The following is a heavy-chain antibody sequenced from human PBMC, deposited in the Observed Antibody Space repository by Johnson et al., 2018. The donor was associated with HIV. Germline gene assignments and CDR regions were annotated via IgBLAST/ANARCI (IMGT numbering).Heavy chain of an antibody. CDR3: ARVDTAMTYDAFDI. CDR1: GFTFSSYA. Sequence: QMLLVESGGGLVQPGGSLRLSCAASGFTFSSYAMHWVRQAPGKGLEWVAVISYDGSNKYYADSVKGRFTISRDNSKNTLYLQMNSLRAEDTAVYYCARVDTAMTYDAFDIWGQGTMVTVSS. D-gene: IGHD5-18*01. CDR2: ISYDGSNK. V-gene: IGHV3-30*04. J-gene: IGHJ3*02.